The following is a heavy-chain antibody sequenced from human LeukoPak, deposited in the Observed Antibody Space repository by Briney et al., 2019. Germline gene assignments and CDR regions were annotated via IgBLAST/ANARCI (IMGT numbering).Heavy chain of an antibody. CDR1: GYIFTSYY. CDR3: ARDLGGHSSGWHDDY. D-gene: IGHD6-19*01. CDR2: INPSGGST. Sequence: GASVKVSCKASGYIFTSYYMHWVRQAPGQGLEWMGIINPSGGSTSYAQKFQGRVTMTRDMSTSTVYMELSSLRSEDTAVYYCARDLGGHSSGWHDDYWGQGTLVTVSS. J-gene: IGHJ4*02. V-gene: IGHV1-46*01.